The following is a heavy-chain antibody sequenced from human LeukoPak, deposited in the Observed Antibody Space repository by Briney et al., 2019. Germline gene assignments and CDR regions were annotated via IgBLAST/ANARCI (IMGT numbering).Heavy chain of an antibody. CDR2: VWADGRTK. CDR3: AKDPARSMDV. V-gene: IGHV3-33*06. Sequence: GGSLRLSCAVSGLDFGSHGFHWVRRAPGKGLEWVAAVWADGRTKDVAGSVKGRFTASRNNFENTVFLQMNDLRVEDTAMYYCAKDPARSMDVWGKGTTVIVSS. CDR1: GLDFGSHG. J-gene: IGHJ6*03.